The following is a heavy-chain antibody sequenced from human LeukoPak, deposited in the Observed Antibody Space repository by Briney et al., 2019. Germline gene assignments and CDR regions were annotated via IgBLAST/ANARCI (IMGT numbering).Heavy chain of an antibody. J-gene: IGHJ6*03. V-gene: IGHV4-4*07. CDR2: IYTSGST. CDR1: GGSISSYY. D-gene: IGHD3/OR15-3a*01. Sequence: SETLSLTCTVSGGSISSYYWSWIRQPAGKGLEWIGRIYTSGSTNYNPSLKSRVTISVDTSQNQVSLSLTSVTAADTAVYYCARVLAIFGLDTTDFYMDVWGKGTTVTVSS. CDR3: ARVLAIFGLDTTDFYMDV.